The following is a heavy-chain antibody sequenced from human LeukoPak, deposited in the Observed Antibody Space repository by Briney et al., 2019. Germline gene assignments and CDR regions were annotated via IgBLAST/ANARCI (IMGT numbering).Heavy chain of an antibody. CDR1: GYTFSSYG. CDR2: INPNSGGT. D-gene: IGHD3-22*01. V-gene: IGHV1-2*02. Sequence: ASVRVSCKSSGYTFSSYGLNWVRQAPGQGLEWMGWINPNSGGTNYAQKFQGRVTMTRDTSISTAYMELSRLRSDDTAVYYCAGNYYDSSGYEDYWGQGTLVTVSS. J-gene: IGHJ4*02. CDR3: AGNYYDSSGYEDY.